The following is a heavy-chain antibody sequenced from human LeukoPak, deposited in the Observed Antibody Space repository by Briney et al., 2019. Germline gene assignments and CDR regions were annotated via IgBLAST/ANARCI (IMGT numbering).Heavy chain of an antibody. V-gene: IGHV4-59*02. CDR2: IYYSGST. D-gene: IGHD1-14*01. J-gene: IGHJ3*02. Sequence: SETLSLTCTVSGGSVSNFYWSWIRQPPGKGLEWIGYIYYSGSTNYNPSLKSRVTISVDTSKNQFSLKLSSVTAADTAVYYCARDNPPEAFDIWGQGTRVTVSS. CDR3: ARDNPPEAFDI. CDR1: GGSVSNFY.